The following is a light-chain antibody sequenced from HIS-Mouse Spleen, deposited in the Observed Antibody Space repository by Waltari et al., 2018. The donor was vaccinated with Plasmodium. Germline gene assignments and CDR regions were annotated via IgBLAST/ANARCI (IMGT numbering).Light chain of an antibody. Sequence: SYELTQPPSASVSPGPTATITCPGDALPQQYAYLYQQKSGQAPVLVIYEDSKRPSGIPERFSGSSSGTMATLTISGAQVEDEADYYCYSTDSSGNHRVFGGGTKLTVL. V-gene: IGLV3-10*01. CDR2: EDS. CDR1: ALPQQY. J-gene: IGLJ3*02. CDR3: YSTDSSGNHRV.